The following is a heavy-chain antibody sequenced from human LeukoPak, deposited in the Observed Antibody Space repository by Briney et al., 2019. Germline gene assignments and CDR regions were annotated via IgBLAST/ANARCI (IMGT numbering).Heavy chain of an antibody. Sequence: PGGSLRLSCAASGFTFSSYAMSWVRQAPGKGLEWVSGISGSGGSTYYADSVKGRFTISRDNAKNSLYLQMNSLRAEDTAVYYCARAPPRAAAEYYFDYWGQGTLVTVSS. CDR2: ISGSGGST. CDR1: GFTFSSYA. D-gene: IGHD6-13*01. J-gene: IGHJ4*02. CDR3: ARAPPRAAAEYYFDY. V-gene: IGHV3-23*01.